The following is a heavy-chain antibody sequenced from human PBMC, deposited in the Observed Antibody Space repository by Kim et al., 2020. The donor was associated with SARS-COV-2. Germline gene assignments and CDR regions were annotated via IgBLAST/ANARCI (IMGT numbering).Heavy chain of an antibody. Sequence: YYADSVKARFTISRDNSKTPLYLQMNSLRAEGTAVYYCARTIAADWGMDVWGQGTSVTVSS. CDR3: ARTIAADWGMDV. V-gene: IGHV3-53*01. D-gene: IGHD6-13*01. J-gene: IGHJ6*02.